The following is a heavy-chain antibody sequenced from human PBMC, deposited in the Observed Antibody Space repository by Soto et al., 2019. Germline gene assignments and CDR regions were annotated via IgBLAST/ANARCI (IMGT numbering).Heavy chain of an antibody. V-gene: IGHV1-69*02. CDR1: GGTFSSYT. J-gene: IGHJ3*02. CDR3: ARGPERYCSGGSCYSGGAFDI. D-gene: IGHD2-15*01. CDR2: IIPILGIA. Sequence: ASVKVSCKASGGTFSSYTISWVRQAPGQGLEWMGRIIPILGIANYAQKFQGRVTITADKSTSTAYMELSSLRSEDTAVYYCARGPERYCSGGSCYSGGAFDIWGQGTMVTVSS.